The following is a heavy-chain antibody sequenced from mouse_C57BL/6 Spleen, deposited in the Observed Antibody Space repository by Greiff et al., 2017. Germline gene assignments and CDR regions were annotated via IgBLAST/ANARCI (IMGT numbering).Heavy chain of an antibody. CDR3: TRTPSYYSNYRYFDV. CDR2: ISSGGDYI. D-gene: IGHD2-5*01. Sequence: EVKLMESGAGLVKPGGSLKLSCAASGFTFSSYAMSWVRQTPEKRLEWVAYISSGGDYIYYADTVKGRFTISRDNARNTLYLQMSSLKSEDTAREYCTRTPSYYSNYRYFDVWGTGTTVTVSS. J-gene: IGHJ1*03. CDR1: GFTFSSYA. V-gene: IGHV5-9-1*02.